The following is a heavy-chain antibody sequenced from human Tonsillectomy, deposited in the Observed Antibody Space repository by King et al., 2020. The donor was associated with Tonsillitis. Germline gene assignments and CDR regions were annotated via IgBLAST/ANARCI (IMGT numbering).Heavy chain of an antibody. CDR1: GGSISSYY. D-gene: IGHD1-26*01. V-gene: IGHV4-59*01. Sequence: QLQESGPGLVKPSETLSLTCTVSGGSISSYYWSWIRQPPGKGLEWIGCIYYSGSTKYNPSLKSRVTISVDTSKNQVSLKLSSVTAADTAVYYCAREWEQQEPGFDNLGPGNMVTVSS. CDR2: IYYSGST. J-gene: IGHJ3*02. CDR3: AREWEQQEPGFDN.